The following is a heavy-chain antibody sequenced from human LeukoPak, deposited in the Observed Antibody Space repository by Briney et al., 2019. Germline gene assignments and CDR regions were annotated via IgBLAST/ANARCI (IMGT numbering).Heavy chain of an antibody. CDR3: ARLIGMDV. J-gene: IGHJ6*04. CDR1: GYSISSGYY. Sequence: PSETLSLTCAVSGYSISSGYYWGWIRQPPGKELEWIGSIYHSGSTYYNPSLKSQVTISVDTSTNQFSLKLSSVTAADTAVYYCARLIGMDVWGKGTTVTVSS. CDR2: IYHSGST. V-gene: IGHV4-38-2*01.